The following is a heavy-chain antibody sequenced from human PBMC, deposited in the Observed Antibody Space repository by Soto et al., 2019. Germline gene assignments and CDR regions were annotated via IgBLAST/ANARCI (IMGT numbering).Heavy chain of an antibody. J-gene: IGHJ6*02. CDR3: AKGPGDIVYGMDV. V-gene: IGHV3-30*18. Sequence: QVQLVESGGGVVQPGRSLRLSCAASGFTFSSYGMHWVRQAPGKGLEWVAVISYDGSNKYYADSVKCRFTISRDNSKNTLYLQMNSLRAEDTAVYYCAKGPGDIVYGMDVWGQGTTVTVSS. CDR2: ISYDGSNK. CDR1: GFTFSSYG. D-gene: IGHD2-15*01.